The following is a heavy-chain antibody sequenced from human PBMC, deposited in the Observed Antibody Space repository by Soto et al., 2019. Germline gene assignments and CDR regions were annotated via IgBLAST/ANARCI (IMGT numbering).Heavy chain of an antibody. V-gene: IGHV4-59*01. J-gene: IGHJ4*02. CDR3: ARDSGYGDPFDY. CDR1: GGSISGYY. D-gene: IGHD4-17*01. CDR2: IYYSGNT. Sequence: QVQLQESGPGLVKPSETLSLTCTVSGGSISGYYWSWIRQPPGKGLEWIGYIYYSGNTNYNPSLRDRVTISVDTSKNQFSLKLSSVTAADTAVYYCARDSGYGDPFDYWGQGNLVTVSS.